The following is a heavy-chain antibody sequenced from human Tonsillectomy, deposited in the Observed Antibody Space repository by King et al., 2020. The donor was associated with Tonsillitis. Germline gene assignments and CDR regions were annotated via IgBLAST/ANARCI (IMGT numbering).Heavy chain of an antibody. J-gene: IGHJ3*02. CDR2: LYYGGST. V-gene: IGHV4-61*08. D-gene: IGHD5-12*01. CDR3: AREREYNEYDLRTNGAFDI. Sequence: VQLQESGPRLVKPSETLSLTCSVSGGSVSSGGYYWSWLRQSPEKRLEWIGYLYYGGSTNHNPSLKSRVTISVDTSKNQFSLRLSSVTAADTAVYYCAREREYNEYDLRTNGAFDIGGQGAMVTVSS. CDR1: GGSVSSGGYY.